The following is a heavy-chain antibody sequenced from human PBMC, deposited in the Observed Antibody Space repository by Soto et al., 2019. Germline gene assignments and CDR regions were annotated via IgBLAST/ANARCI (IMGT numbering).Heavy chain of an antibody. D-gene: IGHD4-17*01. CDR2: IYSVGST. CDR1: GFTVSSNY. V-gene: IGHV3-66*01. J-gene: IGHJ4*02. Sequence: GGSLRLSGAASGFTVSSNYMSWVRQAPGKGLEWVSVIYSVGSTFYADSVKGRFTISRDNSKNTLYLQMNSLRAEDTAVYYCARGEDYGDYFDYWGQRTLVTFSS. CDR3: ARGEDYGDYFDY.